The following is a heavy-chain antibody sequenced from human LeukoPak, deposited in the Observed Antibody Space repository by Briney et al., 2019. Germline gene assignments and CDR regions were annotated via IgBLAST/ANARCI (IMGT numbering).Heavy chain of an antibody. V-gene: IGHV1-2*02. CDR3: ARQRELLDAQPDY. Sequence: VASVKVSCKASGYTFTGYYMHWVRQAPGQGLEWMGWINPNSGGTNYAQKFQGRVTMTRDTSISTAYMELSRLRSDDTAVYYCARQRELLDAQPDYWGQGTLVTVSS. J-gene: IGHJ4*02. CDR2: INPNSGGT. D-gene: IGHD1-26*01. CDR1: GYTFTGYY.